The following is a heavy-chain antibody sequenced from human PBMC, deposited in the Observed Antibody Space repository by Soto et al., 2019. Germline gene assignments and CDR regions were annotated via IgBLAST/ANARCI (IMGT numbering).Heavy chain of an antibody. Sequence: ETLSLTCTVSGGSVSSGSYYWSWIRQPPGKGLEWIGYIYYSGSTNYNPSLKSRVTISVDTSKNQFSLKLSSVTAADTAVYYCARGGILTGYYSSGFDYWGQGTLVTVSS. CDR1: GGSVSSGSYY. D-gene: IGHD3-9*01. J-gene: IGHJ4*02. V-gene: IGHV4-61*01. CDR3: ARGGILTGYYSSGFDY. CDR2: IYYSGST.